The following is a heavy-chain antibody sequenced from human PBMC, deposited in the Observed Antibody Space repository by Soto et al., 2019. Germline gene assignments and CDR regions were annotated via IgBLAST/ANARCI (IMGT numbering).Heavy chain of an antibody. CDR1: GFTFSSYG. Sequence: GGSLRLSCAASGFTFSSYGMHWVRQAPGKGLEWVAVISYDGSNKYYADSVKGRFTISRDNSKNTLYLQMNSLRAEDTAVYYCAKEDYGPRIAAAGGFYYYYGMDVWGQGTTVTVSS. J-gene: IGHJ6*02. D-gene: IGHD6-13*01. CDR2: ISYDGSNK. CDR3: AKEDYGPRIAAAGGFYYYYGMDV. V-gene: IGHV3-30*18.